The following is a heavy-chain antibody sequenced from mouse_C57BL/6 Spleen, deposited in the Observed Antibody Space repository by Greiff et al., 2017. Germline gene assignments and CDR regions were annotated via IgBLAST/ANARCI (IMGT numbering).Heavy chain of an antibody. J-gene: IGHJ4*01. CDR1: AYTFTDYE. Sequence: VQLQQSGAELVRPGASVTLSCKASAYTFTDYEMHWVKQTPVLGLEWIGALDPEPGGTAYNQKFKGKAILTADKTSSTAYMELRSLRSEDSAVYYCTRDGLGAMDYWGQGASGTVT. CDR2: LDPEPGGT. CDR3: TRDGLGAMDY. V-gene: IGHV1-15*01.